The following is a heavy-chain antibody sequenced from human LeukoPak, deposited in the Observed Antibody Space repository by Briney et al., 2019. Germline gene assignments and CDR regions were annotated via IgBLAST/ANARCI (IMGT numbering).Heavy chain of an antibody. V-gene: IGHV4-59*01. CDR2: IYYSGST. J-gene: IGHJ6*02. Sequence: SETLSLTCTVSGGSISSYYWSWIRQPPGKGLEWIGYIYYSGSTKYNPSLKSRVTISVDTSKNQFSLKLSSVTAADTAVYYCARDNWNYGSSTDVWAKGPRSPSP. CDR3: ARDNWNYGSSTDV. CDR1: GGSISSYY. D-gene: IGHD1-7*01.